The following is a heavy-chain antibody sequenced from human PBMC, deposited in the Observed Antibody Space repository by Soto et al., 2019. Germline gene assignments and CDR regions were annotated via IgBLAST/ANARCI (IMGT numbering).Heavy chain of an antibody. J-gene: IGHJ6*02. CDR2: IKQDGSEK. CDR3: ATLAAAGTGFLYYYGMDV. V-gene: IGHV3-7*02. D-gene: IGHD6-13*01. CDR1: GFTFSSYW. Sequence: GGSLRLSCAASGFTFSSYWMSWVRQAPGKGLEWVANIKQDGSEKYYVDSVKGRFTISRDNAKNSLYLQMNSLRAEDTAVYYCATLAAAGTGFLYYYGMDVWGQGTTVTVSS.